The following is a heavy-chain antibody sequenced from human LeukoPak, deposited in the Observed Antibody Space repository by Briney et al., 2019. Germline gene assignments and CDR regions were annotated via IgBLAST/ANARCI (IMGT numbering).Heavy chain of an antibody. Sequence: GASVKVSCKASGYTFTGYYMHWVRQAPRQGLEWMGWINPSSGGTNYAQKFQGRVTMTRDTSISTAYMELSRLRSDDTAVYYCARFTYYDFWSGYNYAFDIWGQGTMVTVSS. CDR3: ARFTYYDFWSGYNYAFDI. CDR1: GYTFTGYY. J-gene: IGHJ3*02. CDR2: INPSSGGT. V-gene: IGHV1-2*02. D-gene: IGHD3-3*01.